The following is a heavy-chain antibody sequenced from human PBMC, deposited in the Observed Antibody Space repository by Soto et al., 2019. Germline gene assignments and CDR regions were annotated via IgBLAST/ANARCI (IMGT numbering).Heavy chain of an antibody. CDR2: IYYSGST. J-gene: IGHJ4*02. V-gene: IGHV4-31*03. CDR1: GGSISSGGYY. CDR3: ARERGYDILTGRVGFDY. Sequence: QVQLQESGPGLVKPSQTLSLTCTVSGGSISSGGYYWSWIRQHPGKGLEWIGYIYYSGSTYYNPSLKSRVTISVDTSKNQFSLKLSSVTAADTAVYYCARERGYDILTGRVGFDYSGQGTLVTVSS. D-gene: IGHD3-9*01.